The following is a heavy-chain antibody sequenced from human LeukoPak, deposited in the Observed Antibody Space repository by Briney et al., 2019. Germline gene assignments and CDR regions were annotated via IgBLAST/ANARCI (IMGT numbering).Heavy chain of an antibody. D-gene: IGHD3-22*01. CDR2: TYTSGST. V-gene: IGHV4-61*02. Sequence: SQTLSLTCTVSGGSISSGSYYWSWIRQPAGKGLEWIGRTYTSGSTTYNPSLKSRVTISVDTSKNQFSLKLSSVSAADTAVYYCARDNYYDTSGYFDYWGQGTLVTVSS. J-gene: IGHJ4*02. CDR3: ARDNYYDTSGYFDY. CDR1: GGSISSGSYY.